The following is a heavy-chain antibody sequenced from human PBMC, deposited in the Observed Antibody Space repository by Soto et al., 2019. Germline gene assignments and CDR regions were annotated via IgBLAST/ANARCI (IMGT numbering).Heavy chain of an antibody. J-gene: IGHJ4*02. CDR3: ARGYSSSWAYYFDY. CDR1: GGTFSSYA. V-gene: IGHV1-69*12. CDR2: IIPIFGTA. Sequence: QVQLVQSGAEVKKSGSSVKVSCKASGGTFSSYAISWVRQAPGQGLEWMGGIIPIFGTANYAQKFQGRVTIXAXEXXSTAYMELSSLRSEDTAVYYCARGYSSSWAYYFDYWGQGTLVTVSS. D-gene: IGHD6-13*01.